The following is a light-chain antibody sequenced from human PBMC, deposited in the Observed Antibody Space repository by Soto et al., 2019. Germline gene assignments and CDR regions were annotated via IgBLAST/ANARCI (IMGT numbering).Light chain of an antibody. CDR2: AAY. Sequence: DIQMTQSPSSLSASVGDTVTITCRASQSISTYLTWYQQKPGKAPKLLIYAAYNLQSGVPSRFSGSGSGTDFPLTISSLQPEDFAAYYCQQSYDMPWTFGQGTKVDIK. CDR1: QSISTY. CDR3: QQSYDMPWT. J-gene: IGKJ1*01. V-gene: IGKV1-39*01.